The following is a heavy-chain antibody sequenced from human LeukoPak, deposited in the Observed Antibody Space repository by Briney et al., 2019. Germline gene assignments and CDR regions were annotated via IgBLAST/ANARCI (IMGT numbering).Heavy chain of an antibody. CDR1: GYTFTSYG. V-gene: IGHV1-18*01. CDR2: ISAYNGNT. J-gene: IGHJ4*02. Sequence: ASVKVSCKASGYTFTSYGISWVRQAPGQGLEWMGWISAYNGNTNHAQKLQGRVTMTTDTSTSTAYMELRSLRSDDTAVYYCARVVVPAAIYPGEGPDYWGQGTLVTVSS. D-gene: IGHD2-2*02. CDR3: ARVVVPAAIYPGEGPDY.